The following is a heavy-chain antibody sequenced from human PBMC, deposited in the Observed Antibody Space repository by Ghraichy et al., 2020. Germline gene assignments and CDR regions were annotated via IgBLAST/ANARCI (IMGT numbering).Heavy chain of an antibody. J-gene: IGHJ4*02. CDR3: ARELRYFDWSSFGEYYFDY. CDR2: INHSGST. D-gene: IGHD3-9*01. CDR1: GGSFSGYY. Sequence: SETLSLTCAVYGGSFSGYYWSWIRQPPGKGLEWIGEINHSGSTNYNPSLKSRVTISVDTSKNQFSLKLSSVTAADTAVYYCARELRYFDWSSFGEYYFDYWGQGTLVTVSS. V-gene: IGHV4-34*01.